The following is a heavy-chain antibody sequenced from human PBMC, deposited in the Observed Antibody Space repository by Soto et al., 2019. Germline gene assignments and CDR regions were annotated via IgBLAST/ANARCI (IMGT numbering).Heavy chain of an antibody. CDR2: IYYSGST. V-gene: IGHV4-59*02. J-gene: IGHJ5*02. CDR1: GGSVSNYY. Sequence: SETLSLTCTVSGGSVSNYYWSWIRQPPGKGLEWIGYIYYSGSTNYNPSLKSRVTISVDTSKNQFSLKLNSVTAADAAVYYCARDAPYYDILMGRTSGWFDPWGQGTLVTVSS. D-gene: IGHD3-9*01. CDR3: ARDAPYYDILMGRTSGWFDP.